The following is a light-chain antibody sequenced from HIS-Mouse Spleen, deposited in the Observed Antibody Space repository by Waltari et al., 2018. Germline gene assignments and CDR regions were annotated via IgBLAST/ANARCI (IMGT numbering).Light chain of an antibody. CDR1: ALPNNY. CDR2: EDS. CDR3: YSTDSSGNHRV. J-gene: IGLJ2*01. Sequence: SYELTQPPSVSVSPGHTARITCSGDALPNNYSSWYQQKSGQAPVLVIYEDSKRPSGIPERFSGSSSGTMATLTISGAQVEDEADYYCYSTDSSGNHRVFGGGTKLTVL. V-gene: IGLV3-10*01.